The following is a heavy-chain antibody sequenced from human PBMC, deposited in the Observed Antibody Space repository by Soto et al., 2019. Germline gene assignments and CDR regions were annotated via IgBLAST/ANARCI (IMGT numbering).Heavy chain of an antibody. J-gene: IGHJ6*02. CDR1: GFTFSSYG. Sequence: GVSLRLSCAASGFTFSSYGMHWVRQAPGKGLEWVAVISYDGSNKYYADSVKGRFTISRDNSKNTLYLQMNSLRAEDTAVYYCAKTRPQYYYYGMDVWGQGTTVTVSS. D-gene: IGHD6-6*01. V-gene: IGHV3-30*18. CDR3: AKTRPQYYYYGMDV. CDR2: ISYDGSNK.